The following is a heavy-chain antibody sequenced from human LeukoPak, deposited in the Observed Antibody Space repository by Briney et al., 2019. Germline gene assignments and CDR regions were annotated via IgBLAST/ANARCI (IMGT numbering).Heavy chain of an antibody. CDR3: TTALDWGGYDAFDI. CDR1: GFTFSNAW. D-gene: IGHD7-27*01. CDR2: IKSKTDGGTT. Sequence: GGSLRLSCAASGFTFSNAWMSWVRQAPGKGLEWVGRIKSKTDGGTTDYAAPVKGRFTIPRDDSKNTLYLQMNSLKTEDTAVYYCTTALDWGGYDAFDIWGQGTMVTVSS. J-gene: IGHJ3*02. V-gene: IGHV3-15*01.